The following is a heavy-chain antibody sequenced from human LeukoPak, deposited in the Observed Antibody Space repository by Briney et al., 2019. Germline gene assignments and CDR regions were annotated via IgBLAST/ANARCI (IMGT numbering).Heavy chain of an antibody. Sequence: SGTLSLTCAVSGGSTSSSNWWSWVRQPPGKGLEWIGEIYHSGSTNYNPSLKSRVTISVDKSKNQFSLKLSSVTAADTAVYYCARDPPYSSSRNNWFDPWGQGTLVTVSS. D-gene: IGHD6-13*01. CDR1: GGSTSSSNW. J-gene: IGHJ5*02. CDR2: IYHSGST. CDR3: ARDPPYSSSRNNWFDP. V-gene: IGHV4-4*02.